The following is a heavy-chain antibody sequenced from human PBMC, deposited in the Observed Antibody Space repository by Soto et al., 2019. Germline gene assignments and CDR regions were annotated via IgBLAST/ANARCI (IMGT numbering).Heavy chain of an antibody. CDR1: GFSSYGYA. CDR2: IYWKSGGV. J-gene: IGHJ4*02. Sequence: EVQLVESGGGLVQPGASLRLSCAASGFSSYGYAMHWVRQSPGKGLKWVSGIYWKSGGVGYADSVQGRFTISRDNAKNSVYLQMNSLRPEDTGLYYFVGETTPGAGDVWGQGTLVTVSS. D-gene: IGHD2-21*02. CDR3: VGETTPGAGDV. V-gene: IGHV3-9*02.